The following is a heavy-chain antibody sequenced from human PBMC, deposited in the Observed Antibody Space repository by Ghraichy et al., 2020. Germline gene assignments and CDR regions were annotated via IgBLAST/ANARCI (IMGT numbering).Heavy chain of an antibody. CDR1: GFTFSDYY. V-gene: IGHV3-11*01. CDR3: ARDLALSMDV. Sequence: GESLNISCAASGFTFSDYYMSWIRQAPGKGLEWVSYISSSGSTIYYADSVKGRFTISRDNAKNSLYLQMNSLRAEDTAVYYCARDLALSMDVWGQGTTVTVSS. J-gene: IGHJ6*02. CDR2: ISSSGSTI. D-gene: IGHD3-3*02.